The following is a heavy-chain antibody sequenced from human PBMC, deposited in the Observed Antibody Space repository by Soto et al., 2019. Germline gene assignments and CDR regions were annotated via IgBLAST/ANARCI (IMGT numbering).Heavy chain of an antibody. CDR1: GGTFSSYT. D-gene: IGHD3-22*01. J-gene: IGHJ4*02. V-gene: IGHV1-69*08. CDR2: IIPILGIA. CDR3: ARDLVRYYDSSGYYELPYYFDY. Sequence: QVQLVQSGAEVKKPGSSVKVSCKASGGTFSSYTISWVRQAPGQGLEWMGRIIPILGIANYAQKFQGRVTITADKSTSXXYXELXSLRSDDTAVYYCARDLVRYYDSSGYYELPYYFDYWGQGTLVTVSS.